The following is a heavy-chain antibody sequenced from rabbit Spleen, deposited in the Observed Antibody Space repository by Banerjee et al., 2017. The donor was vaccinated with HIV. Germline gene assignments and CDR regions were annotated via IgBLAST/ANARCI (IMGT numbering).Heavy chain of an antibody. CDR1: GFDFSNYG. Sequence: QLMESGGGLVQPGGSLKLSCKASGFDFSNYGVSWVRQAPGKGLEWIGAIYTGRGSSDYANWVNGRFTISSDNAQYTVDLQMHSLTAADTATYFCAREDVGGSVSLWGQCTLVTVS. V-gene: IGHV1S7*01. D-gene: IGHD1-1*01. CDR2: IYTGRGSS. J-gene: IGHJ4*01. CDR3: AREDVGGSVSL.